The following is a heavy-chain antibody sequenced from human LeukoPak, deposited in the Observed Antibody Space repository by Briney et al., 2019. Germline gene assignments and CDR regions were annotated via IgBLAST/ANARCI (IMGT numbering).Heavy chain of an antibody. CDR3: ASRTGRNYYGMDV. J-gene: IGHJ6*02. CDR2: VHYSGRT. V-gene: IGHV4-59*01. CDR1: DGSISTYY. Sequence: PSETLSLTCSVSDGSISTYYWSWIRQSPGKGLKWIGSVHYSGRTNYNPFLESRVTISVDTSKNQFSLRLTSVTAADTAVYYCASRTGRNYYGMDVWGQGTTVTVSS. D-gene: IGHD1-1*01.